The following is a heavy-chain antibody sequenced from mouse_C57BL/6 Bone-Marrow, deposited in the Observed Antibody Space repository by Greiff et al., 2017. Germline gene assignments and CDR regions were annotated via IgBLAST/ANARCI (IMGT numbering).Heavy chain of an antibody. V-gene: IGHV14-2*01. CDR3: AFSEYYYFDY. Sequence: VQLQQSGAELVKPGASVKLSCTASGFNIKDYYMHWVKQRTEQGLEWIGRIDPDDGETKYAPKFKGKATLTADTSSNTAYLQLSSLTSEDAAVYYCAFSEYYYFDYWGQGTTLTVSS. D-gene: IGHD5-1*01. CDR2: IDPDDGET. CDR1: GFNIKDYY. J-gene: IGHJ2*01.